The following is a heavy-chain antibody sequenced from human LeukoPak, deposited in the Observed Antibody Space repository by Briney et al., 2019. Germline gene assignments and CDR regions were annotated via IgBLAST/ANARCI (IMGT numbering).Heavy chain of an antibody. CDR1: GFTFSSHA. Sequence: GRSLRLSCAASGFTFSSHAMHWVRQAPGKGLEWLAVIWHDGTNKWYVDPVKGRFIISRDNYKNTMYSEMNSLRAEDTAIYYCARTVGCSLSSCYFWVLDVWGQGTTVTVSS. V-gene: IGHV3-33*01. CDR3: ARTVGCSLSSCYFWVLDV. CDR2: IWHDGTNK. J-gene: IGHJ6*02. D-gene: IGHD2-15*01.